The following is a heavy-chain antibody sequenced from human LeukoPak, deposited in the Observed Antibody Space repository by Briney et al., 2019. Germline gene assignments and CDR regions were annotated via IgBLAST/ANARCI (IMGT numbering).Heavy chain of an antibody. J-gene: IGHJ3*02. V-gene: IGHV1-24*01. CDR1: GYTLTELS. D-gene: IGHD3-3*01. CDR3: ATDLPDLHYDFWSGYHRHRQRGGAFDI. Sequence: ASVKVSCKVSGYTLTELSMHWVRQAPGKGLEWMVGFDPEDGETIYAQKFQGRVTMTEDTSTDTAYMELSSLRSEDTAVYYCATDLPDLHYDFWSGYHRHRQRGGAFDIWGQGTMVTVSS. CDR2: FDPEDGET.